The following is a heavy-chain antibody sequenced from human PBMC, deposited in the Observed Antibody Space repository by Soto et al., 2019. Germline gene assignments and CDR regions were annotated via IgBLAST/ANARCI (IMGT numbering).Heavy chain of an antibody. V-gene: IGHV3-23*01. CDR3: AKGTGYSSGWSDY. CDR2: ISGSGGST. CDR1: GFTFSSYA. D-gene: IGHD6-19*01. Sequence: EVQLLESGGGLVQPGESLRLSCVASGFTFSSYAMSWVRQAPGKGLEWVSAISGSGGSTYYADSVKGQFTISRDNSKNTLYLQMDSLTAEDTAVHYCAKGTGYSSGWSDYWGQGTLVTVSS. J-gene: IGHJ4*02.